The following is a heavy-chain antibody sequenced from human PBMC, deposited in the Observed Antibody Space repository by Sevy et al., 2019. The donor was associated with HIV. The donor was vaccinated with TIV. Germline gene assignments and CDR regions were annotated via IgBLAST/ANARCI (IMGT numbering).Heavy chain of an antibody. CDR1: GYTFTSYG. J-gene: IGHJ6*02. Sequence: ASVKVSCKASGYTFTSYGISWVRQAPGQGLEWMGWISAYNGNTNYAQKLQGRVTMTTDTSTSTAYMELRSLRSDDTAVYYCARGGYYGSGSYQRVDYYYYYGMDVWGQGTTVTVSS. CDR3: ARGGYYGSGSYQRVDYYYYYGMDV. D-gene: IGHD3-10*01. CDR2: ISAYNGNT. V-gene: IGHV1-18*04.